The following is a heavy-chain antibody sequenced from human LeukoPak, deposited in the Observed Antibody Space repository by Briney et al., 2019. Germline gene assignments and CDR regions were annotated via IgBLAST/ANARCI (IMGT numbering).Heavy chain of an antibody. Sequence: SETLSLTCTVSGGPISSYYWSWIRQPPGKGLEWIGYIYYSGSTNYNPSLKSRVTISVDTSKNQFSLKLSSVTAADTAVYYCASEGSLSAFDIWGQGTMVTVSS. D-gene: IGHD1-26*01. J-gene: IGHJ3*02. V-gene: IGHV4-59*01. CDR1: GGPISSYY. CDR2: IYYSGST. CDR3: ASEGSLSAFDI.